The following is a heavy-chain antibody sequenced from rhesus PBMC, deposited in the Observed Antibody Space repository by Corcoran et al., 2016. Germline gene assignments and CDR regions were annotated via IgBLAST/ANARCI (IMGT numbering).Heavy chain of an antibody. V-gene: IGHV4-76*01. CDR3: ARMESN. CDR1: GGSISGGYD. CDR2: IYGRSGST. D-gene: IGHD3-22*01. Sequence: QVQLQESGPGLVTPSETLSLTCAVSGGSISGGYDWSWIRQPPGRGLEWIGYIYGRSGSTNYNPSLKNRVTISNDTSKNQFSLKLSSVTAADTAVYYCARMESNWGQGVLVTVSS. J-gene: IGHJ4*01.